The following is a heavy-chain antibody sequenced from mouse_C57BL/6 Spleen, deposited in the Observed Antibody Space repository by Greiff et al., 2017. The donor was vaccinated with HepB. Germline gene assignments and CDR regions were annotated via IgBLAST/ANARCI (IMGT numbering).Heavy chain of an antibody. V-gene: IGHV1-64*01. CDR3: ARSSYGSPYYFDY. J-gene: IGHJ2*01. CDR1: GYTFTSYW. CDR2: IHPNSGST. D-gene: IGHD1-1*01. Sequence: VQLQQPGAELVKPGASVKLSFKASGYTFTSYWMHWVKQRTGQGLEWIGMIHPNSGSTNYNEKFKSKDTLTVDKSSTTAYMQLSSLTYEDSAVYYCARSSYGSPYYFDYWGQGTTLTVSS.